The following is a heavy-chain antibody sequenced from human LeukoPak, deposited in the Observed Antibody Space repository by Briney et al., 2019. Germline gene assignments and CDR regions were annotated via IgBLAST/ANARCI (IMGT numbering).Heavy chain of an antibody. Sequence: PGRSLRLSCAASGFTFSSYAMHWVRQAPGKGLEWVAVISYDGSNKYYADSVKGRFTISRDNSKNTLYLQMNSLRAEDTAAYYCARDQGNSIVGATTSGMDVWGQGTTVTVSS. CDR3: ARDQGNSIVGATTSGMDV. CDR2: ISYDGSNK. V-gene: IGHV3-30-3*01. J-gene: IGHJ6*02. CDR1: GFTFSSYA. D-gene: IGHD1-26*01.